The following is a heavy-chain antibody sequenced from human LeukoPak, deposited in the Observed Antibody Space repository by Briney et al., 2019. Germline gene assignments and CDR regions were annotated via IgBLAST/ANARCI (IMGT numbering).Heavy chain of an antibody. V-gene: IGHV4-34*01. CDR1: GGSFSGYY. D-gene: IGHD3-10*01. CDR2: INHSGST. CDR3: ARDRGSGSIFDY. Sequence: PSETLSLTCAVYGGSFSGYYWSWIRQPPGKGLEWIGEINHSGSTNYNPSLKSRVTISVDTSKNQFSLKLSSVTAADTAVYYCARDRGSGSIFDYWGQGTLVTVSS. J-gene: IGHJ4*02.